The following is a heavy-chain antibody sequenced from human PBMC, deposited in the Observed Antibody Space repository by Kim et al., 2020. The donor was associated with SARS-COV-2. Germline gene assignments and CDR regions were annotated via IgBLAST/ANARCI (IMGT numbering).Heavy chain of an antibody. CDR1: GFTFSSYW. Sequence: GGSLRLSCAASGFTFSSYWMSWVRQAPGKGLEWVANIKQDGSEKYYVDSVKGRFTISRDNAKNSLYLQMNSLRAEDTAVYYCAREPGAYSSGWIFDYWGQGTLVTVSS. D-gene: IGHD6-19*01. CDR3: AREPGAYSSGWIFDY. CDR2: IKQDGSEK. V-gene: IGHV3-7*01. J-gene: IGHJ4*02.